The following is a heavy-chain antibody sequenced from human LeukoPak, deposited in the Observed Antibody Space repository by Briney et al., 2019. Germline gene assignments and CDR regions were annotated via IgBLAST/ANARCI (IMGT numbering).Heavy chain of an antibody. V-gene: IGHV4-59*13. J-gene: IGHJ3*02. Sequence: SETLSLTCTVSGGFISSYHWSWIRQPPGKGLEWIGYLYYSGSTHHNPSLKSLVTISVDTYKNQCSLKLSSVTAADTAVYYCARMYSSGYDALDIWGQGTMVTVSS. D-gene: IGHD6-19*01. CDR1: GGFISSYH. CDR3: ARMYSSGYDALDI. CDR2: LYYSGST.